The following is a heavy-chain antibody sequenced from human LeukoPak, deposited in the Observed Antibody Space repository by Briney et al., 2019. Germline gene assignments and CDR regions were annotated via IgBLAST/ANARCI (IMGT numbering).Heavy chain of an antibody. CDR3: ARSAPYSGSRDPFQFDY. CDR2: IYITGST. V-gene: IGHV4-4*07. D-gene: IGHD1-26*01. CDR1: GGSITSYY. J-gene: IGHJ4*02. Sequence: SETLSLTCTDSGGSITSYYWSWIRQSAGKRLEWIGRIYITGSTTYNPSLKSRVTMSVDTSKNQFSLKLSSVTAADTAVYYCARSAPYSGSRDPFQFDYWGQGTLVTVSS.